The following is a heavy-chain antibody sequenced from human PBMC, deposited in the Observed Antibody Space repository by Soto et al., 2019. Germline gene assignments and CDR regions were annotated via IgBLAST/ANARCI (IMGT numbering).Heavy chain of an antibody. CDR3: ARVWGGAFDI. CDR1: GWSISSYY. J-gene: IGHJ3*02. V-gene: IGHV4-59*01. Sequence: PSETLSLTCTVSGWSISSYYWSWIRQPPGKGLEWIGYIYYRANPNYNPSLKSRVTISVDTSKNQLSLKLSSVTAADTAVYYCARVWGGAFDIWGQGTMVTVSS. CDR2: IYYRANP. D-gene: IGHD3-10*01.